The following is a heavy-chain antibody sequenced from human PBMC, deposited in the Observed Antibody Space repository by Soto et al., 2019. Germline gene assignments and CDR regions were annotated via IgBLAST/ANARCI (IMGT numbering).Heavy chain of an antibody. D-gene: IGHD3-9*01. J-gene: IGHJ4*02. Sequence: GASVKVSCKASGYTFTAYYMHWVLQAPGQGLEWMGWITPNSGVTNYAQKFQGRVTMTRDTSITTAYMEVTRQTSDDTAVYYCARENFDVFTGLSAAFDAWGQGSPVPVSS. CDR1: GYTFTAYY. CDR2: ITPNSGVT. CDR3: ARENFDVFTGLSAAFDA. V-gene: IGHV1-2*02.